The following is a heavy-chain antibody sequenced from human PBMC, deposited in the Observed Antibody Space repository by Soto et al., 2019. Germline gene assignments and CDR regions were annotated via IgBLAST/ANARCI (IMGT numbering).Heavy chain of an antibody. CDR2: VYYSGRT. D-gene: IGHD4-17*01. CDR3: ARDGMITVSTGSS. J-gene: IGHJ3*01. Sequence: QVQLQESSPGLLKPSQTLSLTCTVSGGSIISGDFFWTGIRQPPGKGLEWIGYVYYSGRTYYNPSLKSRVTTSVDTSKNHFSLNLSSVSAADTAVYYCARDGMITVSTGSSWGQWTMCTVSS. V-gene: IGHV4-30-4*01. CDR1: GGSIISGDFF.